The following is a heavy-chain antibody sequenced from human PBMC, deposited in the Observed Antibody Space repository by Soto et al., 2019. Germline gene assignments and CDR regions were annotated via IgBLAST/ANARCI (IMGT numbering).Heavy chain of an antibody. CDR2: IGSSGDTT. Sequence: PGGSLILSCAASGLTFNRYGMSWVRQAPGKGLEWVSAIGSSGDTTFYAYSVKGRFTISRDNSKSTLFLQMNSLRAEDTAFYYCATGGGFCSSSSCYAGFDYWGPGTLVTVSS. D-gene: IGHD2-2*01. CDR1: GLTFNRYG. CDR3: ATGGGFCSSSSCYAGFDY. V-gene: IGHV3-23*01. J-gene: IGHJ4*02.